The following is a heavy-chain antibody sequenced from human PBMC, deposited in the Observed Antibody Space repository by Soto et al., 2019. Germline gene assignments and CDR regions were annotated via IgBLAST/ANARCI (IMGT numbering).Heavy chain of an antibody. CDR2: IRSDGCYT. D-gene: IGHD4-17*01. Sequence: EVQLVESGGGLVKPGGSLRLSCAASGFTFSYYSMNWVRQPPGKGLEWVSSIRSDGCYTYYADSVKGRFTISRDNAKDSLYLQKSSLRAEDTAVYYCARGGQDYGDGGDDFGGQGTLVTVSS. CDR1: GFTFSYYS. V-gene: IGHV3-21*01. J-gene: IGHJ4*02. CDR3: ARGGQDYGDGGDDF.